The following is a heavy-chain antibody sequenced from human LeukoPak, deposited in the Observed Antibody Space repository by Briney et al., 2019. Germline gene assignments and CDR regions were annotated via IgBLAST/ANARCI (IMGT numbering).Heavy chain of an antibody. J-gene: IGHJ4*02. CDR3: AGTRYSSSRGYYFDY. CDR1: GGSISSGGYY. V-gene: IGHV4-31*03. Sequence: TLSLTCTVSGGSISSGGYYWSWIRQHPGKGLEWIGYIYYSGSTYYNPSLKSRVTISVDTSKNQLSLKLSSVTAADTAVYYCAGTRYSSSRGYYFDYWGQGTLVTVSS. D-gene: IGHD6-13*01. CDR2: IYYSGST.